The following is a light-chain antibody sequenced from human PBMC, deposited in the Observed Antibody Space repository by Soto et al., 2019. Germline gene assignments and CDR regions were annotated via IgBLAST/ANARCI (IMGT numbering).Light chain of an antibody. V-gene: IGKV3-15*01. J-gene: IGKJ1*01. CDR2: GAS. CDR3: HKNRHWLRT. CDR1: QIVSSN. Sequence: EIVMTQSPATLSVSPGERATLSCRASQIVSSNLAWYQQKPGQAPRLLIYGASTRATGIPARFSGSGSGTEFTITSRSLESVDFDVYYRHKNRHWLRTFGQGTKVEIK.